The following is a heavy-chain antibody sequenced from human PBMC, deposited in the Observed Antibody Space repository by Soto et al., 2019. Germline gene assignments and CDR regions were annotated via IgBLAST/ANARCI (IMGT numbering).Heavy chain of an antibody. CDR1: GFSLSTSGVG. Sequence: QITLKESGPTLVKPTQTLTLTCTFSGFSLSTSGVGVGWIRQPPGKALEWLALIYWDDDKRYSPSLKSRLTTLTLPXXSQVVLTMTNMDPVDTAKYYGAHRFRSGSYYGMDVWGQGTTVTVSS. CDR3: AHRFRSGSYYGMDV. J-gene: IGHJ6*02. V-gene: IGHV2-5*02. CDR2: IYWDDDK. D-gene: IGHD3-10*01.